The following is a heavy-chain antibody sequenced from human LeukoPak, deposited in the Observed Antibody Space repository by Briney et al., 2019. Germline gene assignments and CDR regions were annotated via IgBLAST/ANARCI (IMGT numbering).Heavy chain of an antibody. CDR1: GGTFSSYA. J-gene: IGHJ4*02. V-gene: IGHV1-69*01. Sequence: GSSVKVSCKASGGTFSSYAISWVRQAPGQGLEWMGGIIPIFGTANYAQKFQGRVTITADESTSTAYMELSSLRSEDTAVYYCARGGLSRYCSSTSCYHEWGYYFDYWGQGTLATVSS. CDR2: IIPIFGTA. CDR3: ARGGLSRYCSSTSCYHEWGYYFDY. D-gene: IGHD2-2*01.